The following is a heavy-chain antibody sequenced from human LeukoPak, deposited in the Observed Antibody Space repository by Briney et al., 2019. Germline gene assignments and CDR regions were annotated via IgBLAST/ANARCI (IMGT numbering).Heavy chain of an antibody. Sequence: GGSLRLSCAASGFTFSDYYMTWIRQAPGKGLEWVSYISSGSAYTKYADSVKGRFTISGDNAKNSLYLQMNSLRAEDTAVYYCASKNSGSYNTFDIWGQGTMVTVSS. V-gene: IGHV3-11*06. J-gene: IGHJ3*02. CDR1: GFTFSDYY. CDR2: ISSGSAYT. CDR3: ASKNSGSYNTFDI. D-gene: IGHD1-26*01.